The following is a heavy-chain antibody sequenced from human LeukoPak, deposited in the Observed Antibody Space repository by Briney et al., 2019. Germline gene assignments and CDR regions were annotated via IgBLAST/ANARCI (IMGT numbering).Heavy chain of an antibody. V-gene: IGHV4-39*01. D-gene: IGHD2-15*01. CDR1: GDSIASFSYY. J-gene: IGHJ5*02. CDR3: ARGESGGSGWFDP. Sequence: SETLSLTCTVSGDSIASFSYYWAWIRQPPGKGLEWIGTIYYSGSTSYTPSLKSRVTISVDTSKNQISLTLRSVTAADTAVYYCARGESGGSGWFDPWGQGTLVTVSS. CDR2: IYYSGST.